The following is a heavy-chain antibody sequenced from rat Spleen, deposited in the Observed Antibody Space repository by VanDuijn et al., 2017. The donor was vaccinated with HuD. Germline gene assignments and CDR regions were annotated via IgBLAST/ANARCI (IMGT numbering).Heavy chain of an antibody. J-gene: IGHJ2*01. CDR2: MWRSGST. V-gene: IGHV2S63*01. D-gene: IGHD5-1*01. Sequence: VQLKESGPGLVQPSQTLSLTCTVSGFSFTDFSLHWVRQPPGKGLEWMGVMWRSGSTEYNSGLKSRLSISRDTSKTQVFLKMNSLQTEDTAIYYCSRDQLGAGFDYWGQGVMVTVSS. CDR3: SRDQLGAGFDY. CDR1: GFSFTDFS.